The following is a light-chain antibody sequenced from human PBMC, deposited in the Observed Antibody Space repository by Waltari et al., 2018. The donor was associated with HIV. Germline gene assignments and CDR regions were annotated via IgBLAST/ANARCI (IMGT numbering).Light chain of an antibody. CDR1: NSDVGGYNS. J-gene: IGLJ1*01. Sequence: QSALTQPASVSGSPGQSLTISCIGTNSDVGGYNSVSWYRQHPGKAPQLIIYEVTNRPSGVSDRFSGSKSGNTASLTISGLQAEDETDYYCSSYTRGGTPIFGPGTKVTVL. V-gene: IGLV2-14*01. CDR2: EVT. CDR3: SSYTRGGTPI.